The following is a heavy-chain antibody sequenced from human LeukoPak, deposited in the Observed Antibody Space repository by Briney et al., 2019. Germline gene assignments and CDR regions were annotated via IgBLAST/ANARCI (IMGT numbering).Heavy chain of an antibody. CDR3: ARDTNWFDP. V-gene: IGHV4-59*01. CDR2: IYYSGST. CDR1: GGSTSSCY. Sequence: SETLSLTCTVSGGSTSSCYWSLIRQPPGKGLEWIGYIYYSGSTNYNPSLKSRVTISVDTSKNQFSLKLSSVTAADTAVYYCARDTNWFDPWGQGTLVTVSS. J-gene: IGHJ5*02.